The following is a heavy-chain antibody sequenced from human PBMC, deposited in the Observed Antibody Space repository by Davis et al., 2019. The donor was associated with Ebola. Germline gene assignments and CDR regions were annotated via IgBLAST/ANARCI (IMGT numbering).Heavy chain of an antibody. Sequence: SLKISCAASGFTFDDYAMHWVRQAPGKGLEWVSGISWNSGSIGYADSVKGRFTISRDNAKNSLYLQMNSLRAEDTAVYYCAKGIQLWSSPIDYWGQGTLVTVSS. D-gene: IGHD5-18*01. CDR3: AKGIQLWSSPIDY. CDR2: ISWNSGSI. V-gene: IGHV3-9*01. J-gene: IGHJ4*02. CDR1: GFTFDDYA.